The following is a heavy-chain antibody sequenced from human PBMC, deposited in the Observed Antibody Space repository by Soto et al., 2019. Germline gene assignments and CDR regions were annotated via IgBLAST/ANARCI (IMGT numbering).Heavy chain of an antibody. Sequence: GGSLRLSCAASGFTFSSYSMNWVRQAPGKGLEWVSYISSSSSTIYYADSVKGRFTISRDNAKNSLYLQMNSLRSEDTAVYYCARAHYYDSSGYYPNFDYWGQGTLVTVSS. CDR2: ISSSSSTI. J-gene: IGHJ4*02. CDR3: ARAHYYDSSGYYPNFDY. CDR1: GFTFSSYS. V-gene: IGHV3-48*01. D-gene: IGHD3-22*01.